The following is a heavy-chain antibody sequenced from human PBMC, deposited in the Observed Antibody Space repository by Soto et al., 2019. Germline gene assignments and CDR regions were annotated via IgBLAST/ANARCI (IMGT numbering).Heavy chain of an antibody. CDR3: ARGNYYYYGMDV. V-gene: IGHV1-69*06. Sequence: GASVKVSCKASGGTFSRYAISWVRQAPGQGLEWMGGIIPIFGTANYAQKFQGRVTITADKSTSTAYMGLSSLRSEDTAVYYCARGNYYYYGMDVWGQGTTVTVSS. J-gene: IGHJ6*02. D-gene: IGHD6-13*01. CDR1: GGTFSRYA. CDR2: IIPIFGTA.